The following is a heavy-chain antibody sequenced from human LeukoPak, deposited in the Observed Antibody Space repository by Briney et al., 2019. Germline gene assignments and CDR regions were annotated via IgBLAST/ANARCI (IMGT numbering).Heavy chain of an antibody. D-gene: IGHD4-23*01. V-gene: IGHV1-69*13. Sequence: SVKVSCKASGGTFRGNGYHWVREAPGRGLEWMGGIIPMFDSRSYAQKFKGRVTLTSDESRTTVYMELSNLTSEDTAIYYCAREANFGGNLNWLDPWGQGTLVTVSS. J-gene: IGHJ5*02. CDR1: GGTFRGNG. CDR3: AREANFGGNLNWLDP. CDR2: IIPMFDSR.